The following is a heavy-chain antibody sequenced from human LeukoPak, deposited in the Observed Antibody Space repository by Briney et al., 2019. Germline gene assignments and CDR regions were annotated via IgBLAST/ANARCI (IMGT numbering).Heavy chain of an antibody. D-gene: IGHD3-22*01. Sequence: GASVKVSCKASGFTFTSSAVQWVRQARGQRLEWIGCIVVGSGNTNYAQKFQERVTITRDMSTSTAYMELSSLGSEDTAVYYCAASPDYYDSSGYSYYFDYWGQGTLVTVSS. CDR1: GFTFTSSA. V-gene: IGHV1-58*01. CDR3: AASPDYYDSSGYSYYFDY. J-gene: IGHJ4*02. CDR2: IVVGSGNT.